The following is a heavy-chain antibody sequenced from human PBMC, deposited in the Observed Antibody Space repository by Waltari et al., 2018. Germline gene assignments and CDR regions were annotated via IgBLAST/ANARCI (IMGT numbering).Heavy chain of an antibody. CDR2: IYYSGST. CDR1: GGSISSSSYY. J-gene: IGHJ5*02. Sequence: QLQLQESGPGLVKPSETLSLTCTVSGGSISSSSYYWGWIRQPPGKGLEWIGSIYYSGSTYYNPSLKSRVTISVDTSKNQFSLKLSSVTAADTAVYYCARESDVAAAGADWFDPWGQGTLVTVSS. CDR3: ARESDVAAAGADWFDP. V-gene: IGHV4-39*07. D-gene: IGHD6-13*01.